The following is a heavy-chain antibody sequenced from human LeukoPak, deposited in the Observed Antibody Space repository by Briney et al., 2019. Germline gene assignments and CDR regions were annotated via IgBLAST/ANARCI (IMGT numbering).Heavy chain of an antibody. Sequence: GGSLRLSCAASGFTFSNYWVHWVRQAPGKGLVWVSRINPDGSTINYADSVKGRFTISRDNAKNTLYLQMNSLRAEDTAVYYCATAGNYRFDYWGQGTLVTVSS. CDR1: GFTFSNYW. CDR2: INPDGSTI. V-gene: IGHV3-74*01. D-gene: IGHD1-7*01. CDR3: ATAGNYRFDY. J-gene: IGHJ4*02.